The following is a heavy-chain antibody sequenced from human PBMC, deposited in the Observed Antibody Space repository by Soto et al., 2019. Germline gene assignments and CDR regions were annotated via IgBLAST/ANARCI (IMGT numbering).Heavy chain of an antibody. CDR2: ISGSGGST. Sequence: GGSLRLSCAASGFTFSSYAMSWVRQAPGKGLEWVSAISGSGGSTYYADSVKGRFTISRDNSKNTLYLQMNSLRAEDTAVYYCAKFDXYYYDSSAPRNWFDPWGQGTLVTVSS. V-gene: IGHV3-23*01. CDR1: GFTFSSYA. D-gene: IGHD3-22*01. J-gene: IGHJ5*02. CDR3: AKFDXYYYDSSAPRNWFDP.